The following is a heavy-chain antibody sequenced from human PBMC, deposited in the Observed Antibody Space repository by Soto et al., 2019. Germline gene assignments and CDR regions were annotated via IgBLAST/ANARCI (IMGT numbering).Heavy chain of an antibody. D-gene: IGHD1-1*01. J-gene: IGHJ6*02. CDR3: ARGNDLAYYYYGLDV. CDR2: INPSSGSA. Sequence: GASVKVSCKASGYTFTTYYIHWVRQAPGQGLEWMGIINPSSGSAGYAQKFQVSVTMTRDTPTNTFYMELSSLRSDDTAVYYCARGNDLAYYYYGLDVWGQGTTVTVSS. V-gene: IGHV1-46*03. CDR1: GYTFTTYY.